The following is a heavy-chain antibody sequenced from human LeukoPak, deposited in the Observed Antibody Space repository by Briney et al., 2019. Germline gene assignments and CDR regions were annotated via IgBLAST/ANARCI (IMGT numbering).Heavy chain of an antibody. D-gene: IGHD3/OR15-3a*01. CDR3: AGFGLESGY. CDR2: ISGNGGSI. J-gene: IGHJ4*02. Sequence: PGGSLRLSCTASGFTFSTYDMHWVRQAPGKGLEWVAYISGNGGSISCADSVRGRFSIFRDNAADSLYLQMNSLRPEDTSFYYCAGFGLESGYWGLGTLVTVSS. CDR1: GFTFSTYD. V-gene: IGHV3-48*03.